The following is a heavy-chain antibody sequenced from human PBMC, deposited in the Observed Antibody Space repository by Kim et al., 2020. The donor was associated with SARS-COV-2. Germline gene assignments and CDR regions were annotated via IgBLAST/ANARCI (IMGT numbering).Heavy chain of an antibody. J-gene: IGHJ6*02. Sequence: GGSLTLSCAASGFGFGTHSMNWVRQAPGKGLEWVSSIGGSTSYIYYADSVKGRFTISRDNAKNSLYLQMNSLRAEDTAVYYCARGGYCTSTSCYFYYYALDVWGQGTTVTVSS. D-gene: IGHD2-2*01. CDR1: GFGFGTHS. V-gene: IGHV3-21*01. CDR3: ARGGYCTSTSCYFYYYALDV. CDR2: IGGSTSYI.